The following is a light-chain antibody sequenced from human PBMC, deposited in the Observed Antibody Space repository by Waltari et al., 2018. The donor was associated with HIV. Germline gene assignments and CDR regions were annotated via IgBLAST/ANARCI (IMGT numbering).Light chain of an antibody. CDR3: AAWADSLSAVV. CDR1: SSNIGSYY. V-gene: IGLV1-47*01. CDR2: RNT. J-gene: IGLJ2*01. Sequence: QSVLTQPPSASGTPGQSVTISCSGSSSNIGSYYVYWYQQLPGTAPKLLIYRNTHRPAGVPDRFSGSKSGTSASLAISGLRSEDEADYYCAAWADSLSAVVFGGGTKLTVL.